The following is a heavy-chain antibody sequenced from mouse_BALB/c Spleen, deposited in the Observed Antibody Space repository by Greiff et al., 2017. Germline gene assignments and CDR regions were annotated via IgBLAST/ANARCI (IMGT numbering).Heavy chain of an antibody. Sequence: VQLQQSGPSLVQPSQSLSITCTVSGFSLTSYGVHWVRQSPGKGLEWLGVIWRGGSTDYNAAFMSRLSITKDNSKSQVFFKMNSLQADDTAIYYCAHFYYGSSYNAMDYWGQGTSVTVSS. D-gene: IGHD1-1*01. CDR2: IWRGGST. CDR3: AHFYYGSSYNAMDY. CDR1: GFSLTSYG. V-gene: IGHV2-5-1*01. J-gene: IGHJ4*01.